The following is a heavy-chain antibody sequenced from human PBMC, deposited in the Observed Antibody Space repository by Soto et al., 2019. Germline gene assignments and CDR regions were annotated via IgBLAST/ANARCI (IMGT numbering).Heavy chain of an antibody. CDR2: MYYSGGT. Sequence: SETLSLTCAVSGVSIHNSHSFWVWIRHPPGKGLEFIGSMYYSGGTNYNPSLKSRVTISLDTSKNQFSLTVNSVTAADTAIYYCGRVVEGATRHTDFDSWGQGTLVTVSS. CDR3: GRVVEGATRHTDFDS. CDR1: GVSIHNSHSF. J-gene: IGHJ5*01. V-gene: IGHV4-39*01. D-gene: IGHD2-15*01.